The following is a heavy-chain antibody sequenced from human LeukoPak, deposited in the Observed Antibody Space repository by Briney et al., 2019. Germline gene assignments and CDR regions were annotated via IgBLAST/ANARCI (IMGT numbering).Heavy chain of an antibody. J-gene: IGHJ4*02. D-gene: IGHD6-13*01. CDR2: IYTSGST. CDR3: AASSSSLYYFDY. V-gene: IGHV4-4*07. Sequence: ASETLSLTCTVSGGSISSYYWSWIRQPAGKGLEWIGRIYTSGSTDYNPSLKSRVTMSVDTSKNQFSPKLSSVTAADTAVYYCAASSSSLYYFDYWGQGTLVTVSS. CDR1: GGSISSYY.